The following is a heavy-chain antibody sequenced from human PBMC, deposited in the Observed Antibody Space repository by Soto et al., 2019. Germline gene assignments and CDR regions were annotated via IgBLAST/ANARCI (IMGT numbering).Heavy chain of an antibody. CDR2: ISSSSSYT. V-gene: IGHV3-11*03. D-gene: IGHD3-10*01. CDR3: ARMYYYGSGTVGWFDP. Sequence: GGSLRLSCAASGFTFSDYYMSWIRQAPGKGLEWVSYISSSSSYTNYADSVKGRFTISRDNAKNSLYLQMNSLRAEDTAVYYCARMYYYGSGTVGWFDPWGQGTLVTVSS. CDR1: GFTFSDYY. J-gene: IGHJ5*02.